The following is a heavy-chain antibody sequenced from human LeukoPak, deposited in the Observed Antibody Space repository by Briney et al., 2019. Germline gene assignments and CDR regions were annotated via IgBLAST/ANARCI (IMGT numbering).Heavy chain of an antibody. CDR3: AGGVRDGYNPR. J-gene: IGHJ4*02. CDR2: IYTSGST. Sequence: PSQTLSLTCTVSGGSISSGSYYWSCIRQPAGKGLEWIGRIYTSGSTNYNPSLKSRVTISVDTSKNQSSLKLSSVTAADTAVYYCAGGVRDGYNPRWGQGTLVTVSS. V-gene: IGHV4-61*02. CDR1: GGSISSGSYY. D-gene: IGHD5-24*01.